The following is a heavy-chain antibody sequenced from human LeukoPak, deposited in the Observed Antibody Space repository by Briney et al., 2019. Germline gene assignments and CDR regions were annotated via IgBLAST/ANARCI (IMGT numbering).Heavy chain of an antibody. Sequence: GGSLRLSCAASGLTVSSNYMSWVRQAPGKGLEWVSIIYSGGSTFYADSVKGRFTISRDNSKNTLYLQMNSLRAEDTAVYYCAKAPGEYCSSTSCFQFDYWGQGTLVTVSS. CDR1: GLTVSSNY. CDR2: IYSGGST. D-gene: IGHD2-2*01. CDR3: AKAPGEYCSSTSCFQFDY. J-gene: IGHJ4*02. V-gene: IGHV3-53*05.